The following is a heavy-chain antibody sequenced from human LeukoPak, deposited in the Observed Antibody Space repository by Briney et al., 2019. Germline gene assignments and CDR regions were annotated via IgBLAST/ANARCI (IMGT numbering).Heavy chain of an antibody. CDR2: IIPIFGTA. CDR3: ARGSAIFGVVAHYYYYGMDV. J-gene: IGHJ6*02. D-gene: IGHD3-3*01. Sequence: ASVKVSCKASGGTFSSYAISWVRQAPGQGLEWMGGIIPIFGTANYAQKFQGRVTITADKSTSTAYMELSSLRSEDTAVYYCARGSAIFGVVAHYYYYGMDVWGQGTTVTVSS. V-gene: IGHV1-69*06. CDR1: GGTFSSYA.